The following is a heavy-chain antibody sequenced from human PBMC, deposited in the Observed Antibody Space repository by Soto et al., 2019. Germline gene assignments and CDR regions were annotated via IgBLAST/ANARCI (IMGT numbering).Heavy chain of an antibody. D-gene: IGHD7-27*01. CDR1: GYTFTSYG. J-gene: IGHJ6*02. CDR2: ISAYIYKT. Sequence: QAQLVQSGAEVKKPGASVKVSCKSSGYTFTSYGLTWVRQAPGQGLEWMGWISAYIYKTMYAQKFQDSVTMTIDITTTTAYLDLKSLTSGDTAVYYCARDPHGDGKYYGMDVWGQGTTVTVSS. V-gene: IGHV1-18*01. CDR3: ARDPHGDGKYYGMDV.